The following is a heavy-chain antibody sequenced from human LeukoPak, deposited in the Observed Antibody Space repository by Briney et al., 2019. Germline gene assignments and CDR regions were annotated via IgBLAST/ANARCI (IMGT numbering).Heavy chain of an antibody. Sequence: PGGSLRLSCAASGFTVSSNYMSWVRQAPGKGLEWVSVIYSGGSTYYADSVKGRFTISRHNSKNTLYLQMNSLRAEDTAVYYCARRPYYYDSSGYPQEGWYFDLWGRGTLVTVSS. CDR1: GFTVSSNY. J-gene: IGHJ2*01. CDR2: IYSGGST. CDR3: ARRPYYYDSSGYPQEGWYFDL. V-gene: IGHV3-53*04. D-gene: IGHD3-22*01.